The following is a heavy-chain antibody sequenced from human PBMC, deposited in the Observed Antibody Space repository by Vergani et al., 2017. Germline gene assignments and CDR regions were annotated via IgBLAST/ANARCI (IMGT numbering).Heavy chain of an antibody. CDR2: INHSGST. Sequence: QVQLQQWGAGLLKPSETLSLTCAVYGGSFSGYYWSWIRQPPGKGLEWIGEINHSGSTNYNPSLKSRVTISVDTSKNQFSLKLSSVTAADTAVYYCATXRRDVYNYKISRFRAFDIWGQGTMVTVSS. D-gene: IGHD5-24*01. V-gene: IGHV4-34*01. CDR3: ATXRRDVYNYKISRFRAFDI. CDR1: GGSFSGYY. J-gene: IGHJ3*02.